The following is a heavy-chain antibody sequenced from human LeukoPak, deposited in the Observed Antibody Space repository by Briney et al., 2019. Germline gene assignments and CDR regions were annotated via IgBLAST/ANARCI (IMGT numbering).Heavy chain of an antibody. CDR3: AGSYSSGWTGYFDY. Sequence: ASVKVSCKASGYTFTSYAMHWVRQAPGQRLEWMGWINAGNGNTKYSQKFQGRVTITRDTSASTAYMELSSLRSEDTAVYYCAGSYSSGWTGYFDYWGQGTLVTVSS. V-gene: IGHV1-3*01. J-gene: IGHJ4*02. CDR1: GYTFTSYA. D-gene: IGHD6-19*01. CDR2: INAGNGNT.